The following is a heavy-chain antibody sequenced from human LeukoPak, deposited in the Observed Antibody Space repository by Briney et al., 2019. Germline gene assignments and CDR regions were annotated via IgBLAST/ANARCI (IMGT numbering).Heavy chain of an antibody. CDR3: AGYYYGSGSLGDY. CDR1: GFSFSSYA. Sequence: PGGSLRLSCAASGFSFSSYAMSWVRQAPGKGLEWVSSISGSGGTTYYADSVKGRFTISRDNSKNTLYLQMNSLRAEDTAIYYCAGYYYGSGSLGDYWGQGTLVTVSS. D-gene: IGHD3-10*01. V-gene: IGHV3-23*01. CDR2: ISGSGGTT. J-gene: IGHJ4*02.